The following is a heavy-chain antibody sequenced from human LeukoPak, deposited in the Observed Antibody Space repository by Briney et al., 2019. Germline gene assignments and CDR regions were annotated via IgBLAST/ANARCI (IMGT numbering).Heavy chain of an antibody. J-gene: IGHJ4*02. D-gene: IGHD1-26*01. CDR2: INPSGGST. CDR3: ARGLPIVGATAPRFDY. CDR1: GYTFTSYY. Sequence: ASVKVSCKASGYTFTSYYMHWVRQAPGQGLEWMGIINPSGGSTSYAQKFQGRVTMTRDTSTSTVYMELSSLRSEDTAVYYCARGLPIVGATAPRFDYWGQGTLVTVSS. V-gene: IGHV1-46*01.